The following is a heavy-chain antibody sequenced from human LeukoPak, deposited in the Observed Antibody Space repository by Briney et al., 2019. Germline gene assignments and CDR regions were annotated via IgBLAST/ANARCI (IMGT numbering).Heavy chain of an antibody. CDR1: GFTFSSHW. D-gene: IGHD3-10*01. J-gene: IGHJ4*01. Sequence: GGSLRLSCVASGFTFSSHWIDWVRQAPGKGLEWVSSISGSAEITDYADSVKGRFAVSRDNSKSTLYLQLNSLRAEDTAKYYCAKLGDYFGSGRFSFFDYWGHGTLVTVSS. CDR3: AKLGDYFGSGRFSFFDY. CDR2: ISGSAEIT. V-gene: IGHV3-23*01.